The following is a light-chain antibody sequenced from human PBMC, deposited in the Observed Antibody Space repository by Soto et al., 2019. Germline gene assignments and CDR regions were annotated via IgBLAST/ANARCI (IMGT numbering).Light chain of an antibody. CDR2: YDS. CDR1: NIGSKS. CDR3: QVWDSSSDHPRYV. Sequence: SYELTQPPSVSVAPGKTARITCGGNNIGSKSVHWYQQKPGRAPVLVIYYDSDRPSGIPERFSGSNSGNTATLTISRVEAGDEADYYCQVWDSSSDHPRYVFGTGTKLTVL. J-gene: IGLJ1*01. V-gene: IGLV3-21*04.